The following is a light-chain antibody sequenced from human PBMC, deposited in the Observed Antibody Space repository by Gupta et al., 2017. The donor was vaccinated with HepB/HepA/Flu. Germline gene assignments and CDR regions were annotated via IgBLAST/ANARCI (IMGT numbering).Light chain of an antibody. V-gene: IGLV3-25*03. J-gene: IGLJ3*02. Sequence: SYELTPPPSMSVSPGPTSRITCSGDALPKQYGYWYQQKAGQAPVQVIDNDDERPSGIPERCSGSSSGTTATLISIGVQAEDEAAYFCLSADSSGNFWVFGGGTKLTVL. CDR3: LSADSSGNFWV. CDR1: ALPKQY. CDR2: NDD.